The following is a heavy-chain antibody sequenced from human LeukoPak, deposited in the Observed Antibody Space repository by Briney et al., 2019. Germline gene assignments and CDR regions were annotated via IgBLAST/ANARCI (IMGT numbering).Heavy chain of an antibody. CDR2: INQGGSEK. V-gene: IGHV3-7*01. CDR3: ARGYCSGGSCYGGGFDY. D-gene: IGHD2-15*01. J-gene: IGHJ4*02. CDR1: GFTFSTYW. Sequence: GGSLRLSCAASGFTFSTYWMSWVRQAPGKGLEWVANINQGGSEKYYVGSVKGRFTISRDNAKNSLDLQVNSLRVEDTAVYLCARGYCSGGSCYGGGFDYWGQGTLVTVSS.